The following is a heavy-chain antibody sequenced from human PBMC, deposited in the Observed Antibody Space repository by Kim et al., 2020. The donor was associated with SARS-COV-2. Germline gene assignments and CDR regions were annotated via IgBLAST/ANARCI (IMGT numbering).Heavy chain of an antibody. CDR3: AREGRYYYDSSGYYYDAFDI. Sequence: GGSLRLSCAASGFTFSSYSMNWVRQAPGKGLEWVSSISSSSSYIYYADSVKGRFTISRDNAKNSLYLQMNRLRAEDTAVYYCAREGRYYYDSSGYYYDAFDIWGQGTMVTVSS. J-gene: IGHJ3*02. V-gene: IGHV3-21*01. CDR2: ISSSSSYI. D-gene: IGHD3-22*01. CDR1: GFTFSSYS.